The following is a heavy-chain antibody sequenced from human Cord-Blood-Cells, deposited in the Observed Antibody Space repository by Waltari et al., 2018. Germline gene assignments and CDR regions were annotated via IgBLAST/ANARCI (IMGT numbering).Heavy chain of an antibody. D-gene: IGHD6-19*01. CDR2: IYYSGST. J-gene: IGHJ6*02. CDR1: GGSISSSGYY. CDR3: ARQPSSGWYYYYYGMDV. Sequence: QLQLQESGPGLVKPSETLSLTCTVSGGSISSSGYYWGWFRQPPGKGLEWIGSIYYSGSTYYNPSLKSRVTISVDTSKNQFSLKLSSVTAADTAVYYCARQPSSGWYYYYYGMDVWGQGTTVTVSS. V-gene: IGHV4-39*01.